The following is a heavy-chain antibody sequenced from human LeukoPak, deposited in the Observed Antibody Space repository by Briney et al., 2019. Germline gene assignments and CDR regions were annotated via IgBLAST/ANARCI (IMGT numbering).Heavy chain of an antibody. CDR3: AKDPGRELGN. J-gene: IGHJ4*02. V-gene: IGHV3-23*01. CDR1: GFTFSSYA. D-gene: IGHD3-10*01. Sequence: GGSLRLSCAASGFTFSSYAMSWVHQAPGKGLEWVSAIRGSGGSTYYADSVKGRFTISRDNSKNTLYLQMNSLRAEDTAVYYCAKDPGRELGNWGQGTLVTVSS. CDR2: IRGSGGST.